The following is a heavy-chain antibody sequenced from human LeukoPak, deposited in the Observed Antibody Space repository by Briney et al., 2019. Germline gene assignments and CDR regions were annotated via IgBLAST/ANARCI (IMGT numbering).Heavy chain of an antibody. D-gene: IGHD5-18*01. Sequence: PSETLSLTCTVSGGSISSSSYYWGWIRQPPGKGLEWIGSIYYSGSTYYNPSLKSRVTISVDTSKNQFSLKLSSVTAADTAVYYCARAHLGGGYSYGPRVAHYYYYYGMDVWGQGTTVTVSS. CDR3: ARAHLGGGYSYGPRVAHYYYYYGMDV. CDR2: IYYSGST. V-gene: IGHV4-39*01. CDR1: GGSISSSSYY. J-gene: IGHJ6*02.